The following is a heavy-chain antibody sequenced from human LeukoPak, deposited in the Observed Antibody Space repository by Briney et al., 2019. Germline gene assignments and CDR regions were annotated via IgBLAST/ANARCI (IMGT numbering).Heavy chain of an antibody. CDR1: GFTISSNY. J-gene: IGHJ4*02. V-gene: IGHV3-53*01. Sequence: GGSLRLSCAASGFTISSNYMSWVRQAPGKGLEWVSVIYSGGSTYYADSVKGRFTISRDDSKNTLYLQMNSLKTEDTAVYYCTTEPLQQTYWGQGTLVTVSS. CDR2: IYSGGST. CDR3: TTEPLQQTY. D-gene: IGHD4-11*01.